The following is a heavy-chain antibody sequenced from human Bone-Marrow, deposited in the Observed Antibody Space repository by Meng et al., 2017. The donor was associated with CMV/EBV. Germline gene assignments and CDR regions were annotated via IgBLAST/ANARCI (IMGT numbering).Heavy chain of an antibody. J-gene: IGHJ4*02. CDR2: ISYDGTNK. CDR3: ARAKYSIAAPSDY. D-gene: IGHD6-6*01. CDR1: AFTFTSYA. Sequence: GESLKISCAASAFTFTSYAMHWVRQAPGKGLQWVAVISYDGTNKYYADSVKGRFTISRDNSKNTLYLQMNSLRAEDTAVYYCARAKYSIAAPSDYWGQGTLVTVSS. V-gene: IGHV3-30-3*01.